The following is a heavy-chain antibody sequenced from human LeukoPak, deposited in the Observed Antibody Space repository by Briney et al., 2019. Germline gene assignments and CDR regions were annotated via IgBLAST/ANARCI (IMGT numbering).Heavy chain of an antibody. Sequence: PGGSLRLSCAAPGFTFSSSGMHWVRQAPGKGLEWVAVVSYDGRNKYYADSVKGRFTISRDNSKNTLYMQMNSLRAEDTAVYYCAKDYGYYSSYYYGMDVWGQGTTVTVSS. CDR3: AKDYGYYSSYYYGMDV. D-gene: IGHD4-11*01. CDR2: VSYDGRNK. J-gene: IGHJ6*02. CDR1: GFTFSSSG. V-gene: IGHV3-30*18.